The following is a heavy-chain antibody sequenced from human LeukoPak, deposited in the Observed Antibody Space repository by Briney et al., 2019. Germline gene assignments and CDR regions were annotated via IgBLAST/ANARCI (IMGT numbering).Heavy chain of an antibody. CDR1: GGSFSGYY. CDR3: ARHGMRYSYDAFDI. D-gene: IGHD3-9*01. V-gene: IGHV4-34*01. Sequence: SETLSLTCAVYGGSFSGYYWSWIRQPPWKGLEWIGEINHSGSTNYNPSLKSRVTISVDKSKNQFSLKLSSVTAADTAVYYCARHGMRYSYDAFDIWGQGTMVPVSS. CDR2: INHSGST. J-gene: IGHJ3*02.